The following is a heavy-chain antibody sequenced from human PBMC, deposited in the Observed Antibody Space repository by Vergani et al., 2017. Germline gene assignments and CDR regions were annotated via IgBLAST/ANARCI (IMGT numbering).Heavy chain of an antibody. J-gene: IGHJ4*02. V-gene: IGHV4-39*01. D-gene: IGHD6-19*01. CDR3: ARQRPGSGWSPGDFDD. Sequence: QLQLQQSVPGLVKPSETLFLTCTVSADSISSGSYYWGWIRQPPGKSLEWIGSIYYSGITYYNPSLKSRVAISVDTSKNQFSLKVTSVTAADTAVYSCARQRPGSGWSPGDFDDWGQGILVTVSS. CDR2: IYYSGIT. CDR1: ADSISSGSYY.